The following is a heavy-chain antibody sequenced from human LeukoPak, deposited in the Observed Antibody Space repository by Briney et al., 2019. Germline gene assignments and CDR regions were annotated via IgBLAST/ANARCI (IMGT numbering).Heavy chain of an antibody. J-gene: IGHJ5*02. CDR1: GGSISSSSYY. V-gene: IGHV4-39*07. CDR2: INHSGST. CDR3: ARGPDGGYSSGAKGWFDP. Sequence: SETLSLTCTASGGSISSSSYYWSWIRQPPGNGMEWIGEINHSGSTNYNPSLKSRVTISVDTSKNQFSLKLSSVTAADTAVYYCARGPDGGYSSGAKGWFDPWGQGTLVTVSS. D-gene: IGHD6-19*01.